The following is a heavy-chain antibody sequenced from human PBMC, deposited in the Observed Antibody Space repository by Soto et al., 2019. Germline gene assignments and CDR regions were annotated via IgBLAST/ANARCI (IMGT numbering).Heavy chain of an antibody. D-gene: IGHD3-3*01. V-gene: IGHV3-53*01. J-gene: IGHJ6*02. Sequence: PGGSLRLSCAASGFTVSSNYMSWVRQAPGKGLEWVSVIYSGGSTYYADSVKGRFTISRDNSKNTLYLQMNSLRAEDTAVYYCARGKTKYDFWSGSRRYGMDVWGQGTTVTVSS. CDR1: GFTVSSNY. CDR2: IYSGGST. CDR3: ARGKTKYDFWSGSRRYGMDV.